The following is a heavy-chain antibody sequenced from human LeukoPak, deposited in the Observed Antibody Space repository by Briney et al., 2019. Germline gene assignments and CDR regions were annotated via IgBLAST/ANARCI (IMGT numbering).Heavy chain of an antibody. CDR2: IIPIFGIA. Sequence: ASVKVSCKASGGTFSSYAISWVRQAPGQGLEWMGRIIPIFGIANYAQKFQGRVTITADKSTSTAYVELSSLRSEDTAVYYCAREGGQYYYDSSGYFDYWGQGTLVTVSS. CDR3: AREGGQYYYDSSGYFDY. V-gene: IGHV1-69*04. D-gene: IGHD3-22*01. CDR1: GGTFSSYA. J-gene: IGHJ4*02.